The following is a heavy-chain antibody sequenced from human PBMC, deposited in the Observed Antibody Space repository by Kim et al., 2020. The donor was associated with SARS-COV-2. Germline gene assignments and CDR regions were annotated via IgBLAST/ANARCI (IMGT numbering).Heavy chain of an antibody. CDR3: ARDRYCSSTSCSFYFDY. CDR1: GFTFSSYG. Sequence: GGSLRLSCAASGFTFSSYGMHWVRQAPGKGLEWVAVIWYDGSNKYYADSVKGRFTISRDNSKNTLYLQMNSLRAEDTAVYYCARDRYCSSTSCSFYFDYWGQGTLVTVSS. V-gene: IGHV3-33*01. J-gene: IGHJ4*02. D-gene: IGHD2-2*01. CDR2: IWYDGSNK.